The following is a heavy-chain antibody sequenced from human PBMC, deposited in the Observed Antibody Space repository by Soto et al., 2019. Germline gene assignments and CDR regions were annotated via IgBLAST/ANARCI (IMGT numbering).Heavy chain of an antibody. V-gene: IGHV3-30*18. CDR1: GFTFSSYG. Sequence: QVQLVESGGGVVQPGRSLRLSCAASGFTFSSYGMHWVRQAPGKGLEWVAVISYDGSNKYYADSVMGRFTISRDNSKNSLYLQMNSLRAEDTAVYYCAKDPDYYYMDVWGKGTTVTVSS. J-gene: IGHJ6*03. CDR2: ISYDGSNK. CDR3: AKDPDYYYMDV.